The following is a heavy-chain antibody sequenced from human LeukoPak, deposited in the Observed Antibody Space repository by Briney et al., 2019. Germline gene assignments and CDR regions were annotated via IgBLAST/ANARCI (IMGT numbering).Heavy chain of an antibody. D-gene: IGHD4-11*01. CDR2: IYYNGAT. Sequence: SETLSLTCTVSSGSISRTTYYWAWLRQPPGKGLEWIGSIYYNGATYYNPSLKSRVIISADTSKNQFSLKLTSVTAADTAAYYCARGPNTAGNYRAFDLWGQGTKVTVSS. CDR1: SGSISRTTYY. J-gene: IGHJ3*01. CDR3: ARGPNTAGNYRAFDL. V-gene: IGHV4-39*07.